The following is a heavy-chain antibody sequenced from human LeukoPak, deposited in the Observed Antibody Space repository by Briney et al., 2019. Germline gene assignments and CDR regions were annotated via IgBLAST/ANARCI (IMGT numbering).Heavy chain of an antibody. Sequence: GGSLRLSCAATGFSFSSYWMNWVRQAPGEGLEWVANIEQDGSEKYYVDSVKGRFTISRDNAKNSLYLQMNSLRTEDTAVYYCARDYNSYGSGSYFYWGQGTLVTVSS. V-gene: IGHV3-7*01. J-gene: IGHJ4*02. CDR1: GFSFSSYW. CDR3: ARDYNSYGSGSYFY. CDR2: IEQDGSEK. D-gene: IGHD3-10*01.